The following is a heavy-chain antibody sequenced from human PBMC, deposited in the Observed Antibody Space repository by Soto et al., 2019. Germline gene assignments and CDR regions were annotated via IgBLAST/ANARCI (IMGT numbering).Heavy chain of an antibody. CDR3: AVDGGVGGAVVMPGH. V-gene: IGHV3-30-3*01. Sequence: QVQLVESVGGVVQPGGSLRLSCAASGFIFSDHAMHWFRKAPGQGLEWVTGISNDGSRKFYAESLKGRLTISRDNLRSRLSLQMDSLRNEGTAFYYCAVDGGVGGAVVMPGHWGQGARVTVSS. D-gene: IGHD3-16*01. CDR1: GFIFSDHA. J-gene: IGHJ4*02. CDR2: ISNDGSRK.